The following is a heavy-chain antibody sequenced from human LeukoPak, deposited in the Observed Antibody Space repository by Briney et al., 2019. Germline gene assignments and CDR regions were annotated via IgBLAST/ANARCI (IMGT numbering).Heavy chain of an antibody. CDR2: ISGSGGST. D-gene: IGHD3-16*01. Sequence: GGSLRLSCAASGFTFSSYAMSWVRQAPRKGLEWVSAISGSGGSTYYADSVKGRFTISRDNSKNTLDLQMNSLRAEDTAVYYCAKVMYMGDYARGGVDYWGQGTLVTVSS. CDR3: AKVMYMGDYARGGVDY. V-gene: IGHV3-23*01. CDR1: GFTFSSYA. J-gene: IGHJ4*02.